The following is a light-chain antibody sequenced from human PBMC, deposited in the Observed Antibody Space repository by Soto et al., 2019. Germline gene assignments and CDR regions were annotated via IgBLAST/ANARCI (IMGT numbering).Light chain of an antibody. J-gene: IGLJ3*02. Sequence: QSVLTQPPSMSGAPGQRVTISCTGSSSDIGAGYDVNWYQQFPGTAPKLLIYGNINRPSGVPDRFSGSKSGTSASLAITGLQAEDEADYYCQSYDSSLGGSKGVFGGGTKLTVL. V-gene: IGLV1-40*01. CDR3: QSYDSSLGGSKGV. CDR1: SSDIGAGYD. CDR2: GNI.